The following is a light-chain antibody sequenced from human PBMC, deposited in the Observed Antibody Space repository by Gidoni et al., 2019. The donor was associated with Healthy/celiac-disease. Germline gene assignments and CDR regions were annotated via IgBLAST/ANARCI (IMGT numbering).Light chain of an antibody. V-gene: IGLV1-47*01. CDR2: RNN. Sequence: QSVLTQPPSASGTPGQRVTIAWSGSRSNIGSNYVYWYQQLPGTAPKLLIYRNNQRPSGVPDRFSGSKSGTSASLAISGLRSEDEADYYCAAWDDSLSGRVFGGGTKLTVL. CDR1: RSNIGSNY. CDR3: AAWDDSLSGRV. J-gene: IGLJ3*02.